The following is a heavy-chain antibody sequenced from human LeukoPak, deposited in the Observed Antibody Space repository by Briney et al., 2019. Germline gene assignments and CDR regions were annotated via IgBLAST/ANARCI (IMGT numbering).Heavy chain of an antibody. Sequence: SETLSLTCTVSGGSISSYYWGWIRQPPGRGLEWIGYIYYSGSTNYNPSLKSRVTISVDTSKNQFSLKLSSVTAADTAVYYCARWSGIYYDSSGYYYLGGYFQHWGQGTLVTVSS. CDR3: ARWSGIYYDSSGYYYLGGYFQH. V-gene: IGHV4-59*08. CDR2: IYYSGST. D-gene: IGHD3-22*01. CDR1: GGSISSYY. J-gene: IGHJ1*01.